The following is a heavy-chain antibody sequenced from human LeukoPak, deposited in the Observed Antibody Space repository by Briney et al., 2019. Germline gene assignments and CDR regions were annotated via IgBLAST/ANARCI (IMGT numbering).Heavy chain of an antibody. CDR1: GFRFNSHH. Sequence: GGSLRLSCAVSGFRFNSHHMHWVRQAPNKGLEWVSYISSSSSTKYYADSMKGRFTISRDNAKNSLYLQMNSLRAEDTAVYYCAELGITMIGGVWGKGTTVTISS. J-gene: IGHJ6*04. CDR3: AELGITMIGGV. CDR2: ISSSSSTK. D-gene: IGHD3-10*02. V-gene: IGHV3-48*01.